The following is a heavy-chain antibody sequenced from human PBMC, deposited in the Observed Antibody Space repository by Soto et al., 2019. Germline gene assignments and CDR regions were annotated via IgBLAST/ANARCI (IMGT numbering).Heavy chain of an antibody. CDR2: IWYDGSNK. J-gene: IGHJ6*02. CDR3: ARDGLYGGNYYYGMDV. D-gene: IGHD4-17*01. V-gene: IGHV3-33*01. CDR1: GFTFSSYG. Sequence: VGSLRLSCAASGFTFSSYGMHWVRQAPGKGLEWVAVIWYDGSNKYYADSVKGRFTISRDNSKNTLYLQMNSLRAEDTAVYYCARDGLYGGNYYYGMDVWGQGTTVTVSS.